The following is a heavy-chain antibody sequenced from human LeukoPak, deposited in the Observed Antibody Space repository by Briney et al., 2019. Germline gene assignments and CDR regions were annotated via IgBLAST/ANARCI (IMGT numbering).Heavy chain of an antibody. V-gene: IGHV4-4*07. J-gene: IGHJ4*02. CDR1: GGSISSYY. CDR2: IYTSGST. CDR3: AREGSNYRRMAFDY. Sequence: PSETLSLTCTVSGGSISSYYWSWIRQPAGKGLEWIGRIYTSGSTNYNPSLKSRVTMSVDASKNQFSLKLSSVTAADTAVYYCAREGSNYRRMAFDYWGQGTLVTVSS. D-gene: IGHD4-11*01.